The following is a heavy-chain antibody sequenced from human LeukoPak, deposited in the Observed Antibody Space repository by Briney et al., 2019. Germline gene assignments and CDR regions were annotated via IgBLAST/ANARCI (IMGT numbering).Heavy chain of an antibody. D-gene: IGHD2-8*01. CDR2: VFRLQTVRT. V-gene: IGHV4-38-2*02. Sequence: PSETLSLTCTVSDSSITSTYYWAWFRQPPGKGLEWIATVFRLQTVRTSNNPSLESRVPVSLDPSQNQFSLNLTSVTAADTALYFCARVLHAPYLIDSWGQGTLVTVSS. CDR3: ARVLHAPYLIDS. J-gene: IGHJ4*02. CDR1: DSSITSTYY.